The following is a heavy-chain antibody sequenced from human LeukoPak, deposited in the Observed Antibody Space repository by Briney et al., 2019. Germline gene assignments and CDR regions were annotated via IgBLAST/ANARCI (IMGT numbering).Heavy chain of an antibody. CDR1: GYSFTGYY. Sequence: ASVTVSCKASGYSFTGYYIHWVRQAPGQGLQWMGRIYPNSGGTNYAQKFQGRVTMTRDTSISTAYMQLSRLRSDDTAVYYCARDSIAVAGPSPFDYWGQGTLVTVSS. CDR3: ARDSIAVAGPSPFDY. V-gene: IGHV1-2*06. D-gene: IGHD6-19*01. CDR2: IYPNSGGT. J-gene: IGHJ4*02.